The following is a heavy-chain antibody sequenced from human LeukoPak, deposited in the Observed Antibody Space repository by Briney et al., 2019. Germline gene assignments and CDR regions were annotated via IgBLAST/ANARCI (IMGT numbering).Heavy chain of an antibody. CDR3: ARDASSGWYFDYFDY. CDR1: GFTFSSYS. D-gene: IGHD6-19*01. Sequence: PGGTLRLSCAASGFTFSSYSMSWVRQAPGKGLEWVSIISDSGANTYYADSVRGRFTISRDNSKNTLYLQMNSLRAEDTAVYYCARDASSGWYFDYFDYWGQGTLVTVSS. CDR2: ISDSGANT. J-gene: IGHJ4*02. V-gene: IGHV3-23*01.